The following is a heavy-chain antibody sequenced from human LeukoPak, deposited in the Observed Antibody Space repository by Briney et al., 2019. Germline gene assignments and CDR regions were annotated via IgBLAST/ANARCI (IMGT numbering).Heavy chain of an antibody. CDR1: GYTFTSYD. J-gene: IGHJ4*02. V-gene: IGHV1-8*01. Sequence: ASVKVSCKASGYTFTSYDINWVRHATGPGHEWMGWMNPNSGNTGYAQKLPGKVTMPRNTSIITAYMELSSLRSEYTAVYYCATTGKAARPYYWGQGTLVTVSS. D-gene: IGHD6-6*01. CDR3: ATTGKAARPYY. CDR2: MNPNSGNT.